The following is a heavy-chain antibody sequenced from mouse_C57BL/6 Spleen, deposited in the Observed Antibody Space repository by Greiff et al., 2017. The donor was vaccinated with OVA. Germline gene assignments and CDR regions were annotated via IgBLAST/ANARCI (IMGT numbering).Heavy chain of an antibody. Sequence: EVKLMESEGGLVQPGSSMKLSCTASGFTFSDYYMAWVRQVPEKGLEWVANINYDGSSTYYLDSLKSRFIISRDNAKNILYLQMSSLKSEDTATYYCARDRGGYAMDYWGQGTSVTVSS. J-gene: IGHJ4*01. CDR1: GFTFSDYY. V-gene: IGHV5-16*01. CDR3: ARDRGGYAMDY. CDR2: INYDGSST.